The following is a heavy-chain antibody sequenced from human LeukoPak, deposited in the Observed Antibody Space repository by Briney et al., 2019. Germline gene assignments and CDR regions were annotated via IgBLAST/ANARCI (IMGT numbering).Heavy chain of an antibody. J-gene: IGHJ4*02. CDR2: IYYSGST. Sequence: SETLSLTCTVSGGSISSSSYYWGWIRQPPGKGLEWIGSIYYSGSTYYNPSLKSRVTISVDTSKNQFSLKLSSVTAADTAVYYCARGGLTYYYGSGSLFDYWGQGTLVTVSS. V-gene: IGHV4-39*07. CDR1: GGSISSSSYY. CDR3: ARGGLTYYYGSGSLFDY. D-gene: IGHD3-10*01.